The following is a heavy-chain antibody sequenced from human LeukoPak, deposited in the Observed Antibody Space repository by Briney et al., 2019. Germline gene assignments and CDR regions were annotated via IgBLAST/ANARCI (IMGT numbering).Heavy chain of an antibody. CDR1: GFPFSSYW. D-gene: IGHD5-24*01. J-gene: IGHJ4*02. CDR3: TRVGYIDEGIDY. Sequence: GGSLRLSCVASGFPFSSYWMTWVRQAPGKGLEWVANIKQDGSKKSYVDSVKGRFTICRDNAKNSLYLQVNSLRAEDTAIYYCTRVGYIDEGIDYWGQGTLVTVSS. CDR2: IKQDGSKK. V-gene: IGHV3-7*04.